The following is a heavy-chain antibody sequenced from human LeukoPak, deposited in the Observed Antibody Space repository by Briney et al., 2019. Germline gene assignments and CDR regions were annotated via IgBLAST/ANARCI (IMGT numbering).Heavy chain of an antibody. Sequence: ASVKVSCKDSGYTFINYGISWVRQAPGQGLEWMGWISAYNGNTNHAQTLQGRVTMTTDTSTSTTYMELRSLRSDDTAVYYCARDLRGYSGYGSYYYYMDVWGKGTTVTVSS. CDR1: GYTFINYG. D-gene: IGHD5-12*01. V-gene: IGHV1-18*01. CDR3: ARDLRGYSGYGSYYYYMDV. CDR2: ISAYNGNT. J-gene: IGHJ6*03.